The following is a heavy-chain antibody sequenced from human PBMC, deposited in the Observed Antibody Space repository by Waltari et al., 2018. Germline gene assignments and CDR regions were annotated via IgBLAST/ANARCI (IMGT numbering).Heavy chain of an antibody. V-gene: IGHV3-7*01. J-gene: IGHJ4*02. CDR2: IRQDGSEK. D-gene: IGHD2-2*01. CDR1: GFPFGSYW. Sequence: ETHLVESGGGLVQPGGSLRLSCASSGFPFGSYWMTWVRQAPGKGLEWVANIRQDGSEKYYVDSVKGRFTISRDNAKNSLYLQMNSLKADDTAVYYCARSSSTEFDSWGQGTLVTVSS. CDR3: ARSSSTEFDS.